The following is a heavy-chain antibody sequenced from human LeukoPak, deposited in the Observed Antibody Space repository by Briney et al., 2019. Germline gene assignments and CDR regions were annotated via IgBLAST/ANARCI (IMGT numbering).Heavy chain of an antibody. CDR3: ARGGVTGTYADYYYYLDV. CDR2: MSPNTGHT. CDR1: GYTFNRYD. J-gene: IGHJ6*03. V-gene: IGHV1-8*03. Sequence: ASVTVSCKTSGYTFNRYDINWVRQATGQRPEWMGWMSPNTGHTRYAPKFQGRVTFSRNTSASTVYMEVDILRSEDTAVYFCARGGVTGTYADYYYYLDVWGKGTTVTVSS. D-gene: IGHD1-7*01.